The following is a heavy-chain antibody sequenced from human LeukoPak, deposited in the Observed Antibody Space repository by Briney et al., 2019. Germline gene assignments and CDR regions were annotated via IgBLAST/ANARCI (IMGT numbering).Heavy chain of an antibody. Sequence: GGSLRLSCAASGFTFSSYAMHWVRQAPGKGLEWVAVISYDGSNKYYADSVKGRFTISRDNSKNTLYLQMNSLRAEDTAVYYCARGSYHYGDYLYYFDYWGQGTLVTVSS. CDR1: GFTFSSYA. CDR2: ISYDGSNK. CDR3: ARGSYHYGDYLYYFDY. J-gene: IGHJ4*02. V-gene: IGHV3-30-3*01. D-gene: IGHD4-17*01.